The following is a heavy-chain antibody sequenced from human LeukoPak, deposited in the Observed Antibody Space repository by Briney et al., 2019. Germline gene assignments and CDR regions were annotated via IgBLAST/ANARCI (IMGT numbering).Heavy chain of an antibody. CDR3: ARLDYNKGFNYYYGMDV. CDR2: IYYSGST. D-gene: IGHD3-10*01. J-gene: IGHJ6*02. CDR1: GGSITSYY. V-gene: IGHV4-59*08. Sequence: SETLSLTCTVPGGSITSYYWSWIRQPPGKGLEWIGYIYYSGSTNYNPSLKSRVTISLDTSKNQFSLKLSSVTAADTAVYYCARLDYNKGFNYYYGMDVWGQGTTVTVSS.